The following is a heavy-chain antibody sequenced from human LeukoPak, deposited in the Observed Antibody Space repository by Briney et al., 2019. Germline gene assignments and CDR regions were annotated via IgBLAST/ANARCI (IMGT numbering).Heavy chain of an antibody. CDR2: ISYDGSNK. Sequence: PGGSLRLSCAASGFTFSSYAMHWVRQAPGKGLEWVAVISYDGSNKYYADSVKGRFTISRDNSKNTLYLQMNSLRAEDTAVYYCARDGRAVAGTGYAFDIWGQGTMVTVSS. D-gene: IGHD6-19*01. CDR3: ARDGRAVAGTGYAFDI. CDR1: GFTFSSYA. V-gene: IGHV3-30-3*01. J-gene: IGHJ3*02.